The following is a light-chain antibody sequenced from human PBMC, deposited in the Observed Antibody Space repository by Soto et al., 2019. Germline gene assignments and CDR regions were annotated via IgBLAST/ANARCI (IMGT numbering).Light chain of an antibody. V-gene: IGKV3-15*01. CDR2: GAS. CDR3: QQYDSYPRT. Sequence: ETAITQYPTPRSLSPGEIATSSCRASQSVSSNFAWYQQKPGQAPKLLIYGASTRATGIPARFSGSGSGTEFALTISSLQPDDFATYYCQQYDSYPRTFGGGTKVDIK. CDR1: QSVSSN. J-gene: IGKJ4*01.